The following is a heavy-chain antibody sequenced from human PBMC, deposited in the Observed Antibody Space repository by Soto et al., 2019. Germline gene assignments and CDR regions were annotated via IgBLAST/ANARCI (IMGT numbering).Heavy chain of an antibody. CDR1: GGSVSSGSSY. Sequence: QLQLQESGPGLVKPSETLSLTCTVSGGSVSSGSSYWGWIRQPPGKGLDWVGSIHYSGTTYYNPSLKSRVTISVDTSKNQFSLNLSSVTAADTAVYYCARHDLGLVPAAYYWWGQGTLVTVSS. CDR3: ARHDLGLVPAAYYW. CDR2: IHYSGTT. V-gene: IGHV4-39*01. J-gene: IGHJ4*02. D-gene: IGHD2-2*01.